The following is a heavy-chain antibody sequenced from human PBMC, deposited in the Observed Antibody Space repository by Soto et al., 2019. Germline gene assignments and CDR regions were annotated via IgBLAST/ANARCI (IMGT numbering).Heavy chain of an antibody. CDR1: GFTFSSYG. J-gene: IGHJ5*02. CDR3: ARDPLEKCSSTTCYVGWFDP. V-gene: IGHV3-33*01. CDR2: IWYDGSNR. D-gene: IGHD2-2*01. Sequence: QVQLVESGGGVVQPGRSLRLSCAASGFTFSSYGMHWVRQAPGKGLEWVAVIWYDGSNRYYADSVKGRFTISRDNSKNTLYLQMNSLTAEDTAVYYCARDPLEKCSSTTCYVGWFDPWGQGTLVTVSS.